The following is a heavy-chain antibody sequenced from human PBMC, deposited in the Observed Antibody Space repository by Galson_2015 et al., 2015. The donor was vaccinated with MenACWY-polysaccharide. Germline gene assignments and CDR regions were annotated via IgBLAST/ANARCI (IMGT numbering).Heavy chain of an antibody. CDR2: INPNSGGT. CDR3: ARALGIAVAGRFDWFDP. D-gene: IGHD6-19*01. CDR1: GYTFTGYY. J-gene: IGHJ5*02. Sequence: SVKVSCKASGYTFTGYYMHWVRQAPGQGLEWMGWINPNSGGTNYAQEFQGRVTMTRDTSISTAYMELSRLRSDDTAVYYCARALGIAVAGRFDWFDPWGQGTLVTVSS. V-gene: IGHV1-2*02.